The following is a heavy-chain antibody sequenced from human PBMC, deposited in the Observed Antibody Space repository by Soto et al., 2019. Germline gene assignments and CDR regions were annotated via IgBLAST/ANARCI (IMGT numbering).Heavy chain of an antibody. CDR2: MNPNSGNT. J-gene: IGHJ4*02. CDR1: GYTFTSDD. CDR3: AVDIVLVPAATSDY. D-gene: IGHD2-2*01. Sequence: QVQLVQSGAEVKKPGASVKVSCKASGYTFTSDDINWVRQATGQGLEWMGWMNPNSGNTGYAQKFQRRVTMTRNTSISTAYMELSSLRSEDTAVYYCAVDIVLVPAATSDYWGQGTLVTVSS. V-gene: IGHV1-8*01.